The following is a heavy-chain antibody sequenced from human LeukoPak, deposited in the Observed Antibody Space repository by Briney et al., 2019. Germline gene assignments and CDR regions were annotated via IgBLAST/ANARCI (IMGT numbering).Heavy chain of an antibody. CDR1: GFTFSSYW. J-gene: IGHJ4*02. Sequence: PGGSLRLSCAASGFTFSSYWMSWVRQAPGKGLEWVANIKQDGSEKYYVDSVKGRFTISRDNAKNSLYLQMNSLRAEDTAVYYCARDPPIFGVVTRVPFDYWGQGTLVTVSS. V-gene: IGHV3-7*01. CDR2: IKQDGSEK. CDR3: ARDPPIFGVVTRVPFDY. D-gene: IGHD3-3*01.